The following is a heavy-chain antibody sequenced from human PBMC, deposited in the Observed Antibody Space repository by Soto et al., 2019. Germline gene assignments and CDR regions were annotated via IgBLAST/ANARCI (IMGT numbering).Heavy chain of an antibody. CDR1: GYTFTGYY. J-gene: IGHJ4*02. D-gene: IGHD3-10*02. V-gene: IGHV1-2*02. Sequence: ASVKVSCKASGYTFTGYYMHWVRQAPGQGLEWMGWINPNSGGTNYAQKFQGRVTMTRDKSINTAYLQWSSLKASDTAIYYCASQVDYVYYWGQGTLVTVSS. CDR2: INPNSGGT. CDR3: ASQVDYVYY.